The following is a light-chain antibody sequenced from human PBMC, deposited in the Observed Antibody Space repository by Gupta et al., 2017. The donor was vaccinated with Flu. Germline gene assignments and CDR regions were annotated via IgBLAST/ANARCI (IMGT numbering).Light chain of an antibody. V-gene: IGLV6-57*03. CDR1: RGNIADNY. Sequence: NFVLPQPHSVSESPGQTVDISCTRSRGNIADNYVQWYQQRPGAVPNLLIYADDQRRSAVPDRFSGSIDGSSTAATLTIAGLKAEDEDDYYWQAVDTSSWVFGGGTKLTGL. CDR3: QAVDTSSWV. CDR2: ADD. J-gene: IGLJ3*02.